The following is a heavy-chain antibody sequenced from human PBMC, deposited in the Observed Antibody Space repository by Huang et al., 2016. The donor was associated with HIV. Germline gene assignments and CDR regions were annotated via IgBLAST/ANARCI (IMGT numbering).Heavy chain of an antibody. Sequence: QVQLQQWGAGLLKPSETLALTCAVYGESLGTYYWAWIRRPPGKGLQWIGEVNDGGKINYNPSLESRVTISVDTSRNQVSLTLTSMTAADTATYYCARRFRVAATRKWFDPWGQGTLVIVSS. V-gene: IGHV4-34*01. CDR2: VNDGGKI. J-gene: IGHJ5*02. CDR3: ARRFRVAATRKWFDP. D-gene: IGHD3-10*01. CDR1: GESLGTYY.